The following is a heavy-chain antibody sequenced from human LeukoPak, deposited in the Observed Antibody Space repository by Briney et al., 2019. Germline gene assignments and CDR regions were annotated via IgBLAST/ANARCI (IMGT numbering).Heavy chain of an antibody. Sequence: GASVKVSCKASGYTFTSYGISWVRQAPGQGLEWMGWISAYNGNTNYAQKLQGRVTMTTDTSTSTAYMELRSLRSDDTAVYYCASNQYGDYYNYGMDIWGKGTTVTVSS. D-gene: IGHD4-17*01. CDR2: ISAYNGNT. J-gene: IGHJ6*04. CDR1: GYTFTSYG. V-gene: IGHV1-18*04. CDR3: ASNQYGDYYNYGMDI.